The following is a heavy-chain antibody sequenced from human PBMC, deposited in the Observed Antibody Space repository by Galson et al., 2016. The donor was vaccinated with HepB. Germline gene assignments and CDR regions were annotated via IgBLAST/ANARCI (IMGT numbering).Heavy chain of an antibody. Sequence: SLRLSCAASGFTFSNYAMHWARQAPGSGLEWVAVISYDGSNKYHKDSMKGRFTISRDNSRNTLYLQMNSLRGEDTAVYYCARDSFGMDVWGQGTTVTVSS. V-gene: IGHV3-30-3*01. J-gene: IGHJ6*02. CDR1: GFTFSNYA. CDR3: ARDSFGMDV. CDR2: ISYDGSNK.